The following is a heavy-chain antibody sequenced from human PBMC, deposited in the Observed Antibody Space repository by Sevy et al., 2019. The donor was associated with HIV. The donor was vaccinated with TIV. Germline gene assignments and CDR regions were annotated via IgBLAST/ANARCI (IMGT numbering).Heavy chain of an antibody. CDR3: ARAFNWFDP. CDR1: GGSVSSGSYY. V-gene: IGHV4-61*01. CDR2: IYYSGST. J-gene: IGHJ5*02. Sequence: SETLSLTCTVSGGSVSSGSYYWSWIRQPPGKGLGWIGYIYYSGSTNYNPSLTSRVTISEDTSKNQFSLKLSSVTAADTSVYYCARAFNWFDPWGQGTLVTVSS.